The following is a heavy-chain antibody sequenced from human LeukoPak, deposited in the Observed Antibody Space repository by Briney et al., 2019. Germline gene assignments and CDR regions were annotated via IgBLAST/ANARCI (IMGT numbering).Heavy chain of an antibody. Sequence: GGSLRLSCAASGFTFSNYWMSWVRQAPGKGLEWVANIKEDGSEKYYVDSVKGRFTISRDNARNSLYLQMNSLRAEDTAVYYCASGRQLGYWGQGTLVPVSS. CDR3: ASGRQLGY. V-gene: IGHV3-7*01. CDR2: IKEDGSEK. CDR1: GFTFSNYW. J-gene: IGHJ4*02. D-gene: IGHD6-13*01.